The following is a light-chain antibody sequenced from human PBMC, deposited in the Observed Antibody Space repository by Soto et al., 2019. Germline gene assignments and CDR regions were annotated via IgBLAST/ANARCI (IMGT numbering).Light chain of an antibody. CDR2: GAS. Sequence: EIVVSQSPCALSLSPGERATLSCRASQSVYSNLAWYQQKPGQAPRFLIYGASTRATGIPARFSGSGSGTEFTLTISSLQSEDFAVYYCQQYDNWPLTFGGGTKVDIK. V-gene: IGKV3-15*01. CDR1: QSVYSN. J-gene: IGKJ4*01. CDR3: QQYDNWPLT.